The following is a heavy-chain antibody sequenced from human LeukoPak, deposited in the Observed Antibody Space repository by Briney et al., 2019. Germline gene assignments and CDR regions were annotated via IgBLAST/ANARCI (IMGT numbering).Heavy chain of an antibody. V-gene: IGHV4-61*02. D-gene: IGHD2-2*01. CDR1: GGSISSGSYY. CDR3: ARGGSSAGFDP. CDR2: IYTSGST. Sequence: SETLSLTCTVSGGSISSGSYYGRWIRQPAGKGLEWIGRIYTSGSTNYNPSLKSRLTISVDTSKNQFSLKLSSVTAADTAVYYCARGGSSAGFDPWGQGTLVTVSS. J-gene: IGHJ5*02.